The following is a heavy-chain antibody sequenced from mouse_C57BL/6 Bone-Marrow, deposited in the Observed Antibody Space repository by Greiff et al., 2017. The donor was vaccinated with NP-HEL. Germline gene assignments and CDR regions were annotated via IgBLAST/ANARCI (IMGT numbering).Heavy chain of an antibody. D-gene: IGHD1-1*01. CDR3: ARSDYYGSSRYYFDY. CDR2: IYPGDGDT. V-gene: IGHV1-82*01. CDR1: GYAFSSSP. Sequence: QVQLQQSGPELVKPGASVKISCKASGYAFSSSPMNWVKQRPGKGLEWIGRIYPGDGDTKYNGKFKGKATLTADKSSSTAYMQLSSLTSADSAVYFCARSDYYGSSRYYFDYWGQGTTLTVSS. J-gene: IGHJ2*01.